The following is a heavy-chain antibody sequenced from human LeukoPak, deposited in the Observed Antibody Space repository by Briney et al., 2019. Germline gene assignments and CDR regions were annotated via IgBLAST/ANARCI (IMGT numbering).Heavy chain of an antibody. V-gene: IGHV1-24*01. CDR2: FDPEDGET. J-gene: IGHJ4*02. Sequence: ASVKVSCKVSGYTLTELSMHWVRQAPGKGLEWMGGFDPEDGETIYAQKFQGRVSMTEDTSTDTAYMELSSLRSEDTAVYYCATGGRSGSYYATNWGQGTLVTVSS. CDR1: GYTLTELS. CDR3: ATGGRSGSYYATN. D-gene: IGHD1-26*01.